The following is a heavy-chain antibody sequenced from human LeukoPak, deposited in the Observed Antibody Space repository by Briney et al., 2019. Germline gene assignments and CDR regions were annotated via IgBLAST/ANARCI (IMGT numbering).Heavy chain of an antibody. V-gene: IGHV3-30-3*02. CDR1: GFTFSRYA. CDR2: ISYDANIGSNK. Sequence: GGSLRLSCATSGFTFSRYAMHWVRQAPGKGLEWVALISYDANIGSNKYYADSVQGRFTISRDNSKSTLCLQMNSLKAEDTAVYYCAKQLGYCSDGSCYFPYWGQGTLVTVSS. D-gene: IGHD2-15*01. CDR3: AKQLGYCSDGSCYFPY. J-gene: IGHJ4*02.